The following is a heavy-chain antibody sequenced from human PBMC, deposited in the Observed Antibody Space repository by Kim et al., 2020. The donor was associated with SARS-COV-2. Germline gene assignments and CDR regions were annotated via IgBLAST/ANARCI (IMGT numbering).Heavy chain of an antibody. J-gene: IGHJ4*02. CDR2: IWYDGSNK. V-gene: IGHV3-33*06. Sequence: GGSLRLSCAASGFTFSSYAMHWVRQAPGKGLEWVAVIWYDGSNKYYADSVKGRFTISRDNSKNTLYLQMNSLRAEDTAVYYCAKTGGGYSSGWYTNWGQGTLVTVSS. CDR3: AKTGGGYSSGWYTN. CDR1: GFTFSSYA. D-gene: IGHD6-19*01.